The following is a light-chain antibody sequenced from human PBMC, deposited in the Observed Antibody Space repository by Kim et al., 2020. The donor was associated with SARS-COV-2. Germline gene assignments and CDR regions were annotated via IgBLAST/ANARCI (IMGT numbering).Light chain of an antibody. J-gene: IGKJ1*01. Sequence: DIQMTQSPSTLSASVGDRVTISCRASQTISVWLAWYQQKPGKAPKLLIYKASSLESGVPSRFSGSGSGTDFTLTISRLEPEDFAVYYCQQYGSSPRTFGQGTKVDIK. V-gene: IGKV1-5*03. CDR2: KAS. CDR1: QTISVW. CDR3: QQYGSSPRT.